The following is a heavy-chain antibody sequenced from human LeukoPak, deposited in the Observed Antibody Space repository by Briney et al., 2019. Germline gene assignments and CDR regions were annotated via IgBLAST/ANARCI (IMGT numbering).Heavy chain of an antibody. V-gene: IGHV3-23*01. D-gene: IGHD6-19*01. CDR2: ISGSGGST. CDR3: AKVGSSSVGWYFDY. J-gene: IGHJ4*02. CDR1: GFTFGDYA. Sequence: GGSLRLSCTASGFTFGDYAMSWVRQAPGKGLEWVSAISGSGGSTYYADSVKGRFTISRDNSKNTLYLQMNSLRAEDTAVYYCAKVGSSSVGWYFDYWGQGTLVTVSS.